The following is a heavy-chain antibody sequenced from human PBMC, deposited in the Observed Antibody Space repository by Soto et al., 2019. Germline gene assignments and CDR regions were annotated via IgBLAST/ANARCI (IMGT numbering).Heavy chain of an antibody. J-gene: IGHJ4*02. CDR2: ISGSGGST. V-gene: IGHV3-23*01. Sequence: EVHLLESGGGLVQPGGSLRLSCAASGFTFSNYGMSWVRQAPGKGLEWVSAISGSGGSTYYADSVKGRFTISRDNSKKTLYLQMNGLRAEDTAVYYCANRYDSSEDWGQGTLVTVSS. D-gene: IGHD3-22*01. CDR1: GFTFSNYG. CDR3: ANRYDSSED.